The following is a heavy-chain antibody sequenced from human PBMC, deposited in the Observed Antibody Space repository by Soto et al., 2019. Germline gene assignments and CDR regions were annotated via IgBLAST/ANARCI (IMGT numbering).Heavy chain of an antibody. CDR2: ISYDGSNK. Sequence: GGSLSLSCAASGFTFSSYGMHWVRQAPGKGLEWVAVISYDGSNKYYADSVKGRFTISRDNSKNTLYLQMNSLRAEDTAVYYCAKAIAVAGPNYYYYGMDVWGQGTTVTVSS. CDR3: AKAIAVAGPNYYYYGMDV. D-gene: IGHD6-19*01. J-gene: IGHJ6*02. CDR1: GFTFSSYG. V-gene: IGHV3-30*18.